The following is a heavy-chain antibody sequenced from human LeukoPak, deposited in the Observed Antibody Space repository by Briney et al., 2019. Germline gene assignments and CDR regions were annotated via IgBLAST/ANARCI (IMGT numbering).Heavy chain of an antibody. CDR2: ISGSGGST. Sequence: LSLTCAVYGGSFSNYYWSWVRQAPGKGPEWVSAISGSGGSTYYADSVKGRFTISRDNSKNTLYLQMNSLRAEDTAVYYCAKDPYGSGSYLFDYWGQGTLVTVSS. J-gene: IGHJ4*02. CDR1: GGSFSNYY. CDR3: AKDPYGSGSYLFDY. D-gene: IGHD3-10*01. V-gene: IGHV3-23*01.